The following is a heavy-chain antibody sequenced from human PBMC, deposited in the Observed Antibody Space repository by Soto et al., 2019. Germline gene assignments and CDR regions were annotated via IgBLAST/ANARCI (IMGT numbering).Heavy chain of an antibody. CDR1: GFTFSSYT. J-gene: IGHJ4*02. Sequence: GGSLRLSCVASGFTFSSYTMDWVRQAPGRGLEWVSFISSGSSTLYYADSVKGRFTISRDNAKNSLYLQMNGLRDEDTAVYYCAKWHTYYYDSRGFSGFDCWGRGTLVTVSS. CDR2: ISSGSSTL. CDR3: AKWHTYYYDSRGFSGFDC. D-gene: IGHD3-22*01. V-gene: IGHV3-48*02.